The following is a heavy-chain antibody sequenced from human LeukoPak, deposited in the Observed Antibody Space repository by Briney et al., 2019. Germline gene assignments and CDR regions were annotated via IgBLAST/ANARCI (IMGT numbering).Heavy chain of an antibody. V-gene: IGHV1-2*02. D-gene: IGHD3-22*01. CDR3: ARDLMVDSSALGDY. CDR2: INSNSGGT. J-gene: IGHJ4*02. Sequence: GSVKVSCKASGYTFTGYYMHWARQAPGRGLEWMGWINSNSGGTNYAQQFQGRVTMTRDTSISTAYMELSRLRPDDTAVYYCARDLMVDSSALGDYWGQGTLVTVSS. CDR1: GYTFTGYY.